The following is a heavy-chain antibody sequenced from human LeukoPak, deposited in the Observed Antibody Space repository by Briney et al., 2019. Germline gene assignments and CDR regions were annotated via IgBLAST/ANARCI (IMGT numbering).Heavy chain of an antibody. Sequence: GGSLRLSCAASGFTFSNYGLSWVRQAPGKGLEWVSLISWDGGSTYYADSVKGRFTISRDNSKNSLYLQMNSLRAEDTALYYCAKDSTRGSSWDFDYWGQGTLVTVSS. D-gene: IGHD6-6*01. CDR2: ISWDGGST. J-gene: IGHJ4*02. V-gene: IGHV3-43D*03. CDR3: AKDSTRGSSWDFDY. CDR1: GFTFSNYG.